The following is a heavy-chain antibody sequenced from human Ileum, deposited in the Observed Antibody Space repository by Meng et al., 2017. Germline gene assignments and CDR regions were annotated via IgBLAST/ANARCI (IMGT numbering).Heavy chain of an antibody. CDR2: TYYRSKWYN. CDR3: ARDGGAAPDYFDY. Sequence: QVQLQPSGPGLVMLWQTLSPSCAIPGDSVSSNSAAWNWIRQSPSRGREWLGRTYYRSKWYNNYAVSVRSRISINPDTSKNQFSLQLNSVTPEDTAVYYCARDGGAAPDYFDYWGQGTLVTVSS. J-gene: IGHJ4*02. CDR1: GDSVSSNSAA. V-gene: IGHV6-1*01. D-gene: IGHD3-16*01.